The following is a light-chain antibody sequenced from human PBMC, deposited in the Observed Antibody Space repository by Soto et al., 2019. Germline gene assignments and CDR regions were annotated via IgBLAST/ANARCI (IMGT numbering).Light chain of an antibody. CDR1: QGISNS. CDR3: QQYNNYPPFS. Sequence: DIQMTQSPSSLSASVGDRVTITCRASQGISNSLAWYQQKPGKVPKLLIYSASTLQSGVPSRFRCSGSGTDFTLTISILQPQDVATYYCQQYNNYPPFSFGPGTKVEIK. J-gene: IGKJ3*01. V-gene: IGKV1-27*01. CDR2: SAS.